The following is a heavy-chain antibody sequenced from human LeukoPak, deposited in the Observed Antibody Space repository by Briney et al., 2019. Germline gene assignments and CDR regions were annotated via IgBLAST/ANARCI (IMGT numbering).Heavy chain of an antibody. CDR3: AKVVDTIPTGYFDY. V-gene: IGHV3-30-3*01. CDR2: ISYDGSNK. Sequence: PGGSLRLSCAASGFTFSSYAMHWVRQAPGKGLEWVAVISYDGSNKYYADSVKGRFTISRDNSKNTLYLQMNSLRAEDTAVYYCAKVVDTIPTGYFDYWGQGTLVTVSS. CDR1: GFTFSSYA. J-gene: IGHJ4*02. D-gene: IGHD5-12*01.